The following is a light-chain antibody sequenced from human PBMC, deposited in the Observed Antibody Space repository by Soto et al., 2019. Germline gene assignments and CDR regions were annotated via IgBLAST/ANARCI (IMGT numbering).Light chain of an antibody. J-gene: IGKJ1*01. CDR3: QQYNSYSWT. Sequence: DIQMTQSPSSLSASVGDRVTITCRASQSISSYLNWYQQKPGKAPKLLIYDASNLETGVTSKFSGSGSGTEFTLTISSLQPDDFATYYCQQYNSYSWTFGQGPKVDIK. V-gene: IGKV1-5*01. CDR2: DAS. CDR1: QSISSY.